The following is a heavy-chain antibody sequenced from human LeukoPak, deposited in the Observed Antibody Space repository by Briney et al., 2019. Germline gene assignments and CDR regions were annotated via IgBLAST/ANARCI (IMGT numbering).Heavy chain of an antibody. CDR2: INHSGST. CDR1: GGSFSGYY. V-gene: IGHV4-34*01. D-gene: IGHD3-10*01. CDR3: XXGLYYYSSGIDY. J-gene: IGHJ4*02. Sequence: SETLSLTCAVYGGSFSGYYWSWIRQPPGKGLEWIGEINHSGSTNYNPSLKSRVTISVDTSKNQFSLKLSSVTAADTAVYYCXXGLYYYSSGIDYWGQGTLVTVSS.